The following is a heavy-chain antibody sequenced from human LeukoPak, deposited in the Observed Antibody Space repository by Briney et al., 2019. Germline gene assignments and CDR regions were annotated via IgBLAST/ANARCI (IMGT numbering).Heavy chain of an antibody. Sequence: GALRLSCAASGFTFSSYSMNWVRQAPGKGLEWVSATSSSDDGTYHADSVRGRFTIYRDNFRNTLYLQMNSLRAEDTAVYYCAKDNGPDKAFDIWGQGTMVTVSS. CDR3: AKDNGPDKAFDI. CDR2: TSSSDDGT. V-gene: IGHV3-23*01. J-gene: IGHJ3*02. CDR1: GFTFSSYS.